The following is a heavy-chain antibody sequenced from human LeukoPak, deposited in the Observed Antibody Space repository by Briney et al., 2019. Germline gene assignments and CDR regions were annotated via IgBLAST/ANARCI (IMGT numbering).Heavy chain of an antibody. V-gene: IGHV1-69*05. CDR1: GGTFSSYA. CDR2: IIPIFGTA. CDR3: ARDNRRLLQPFDY. Sequence: ASVKVPCKASGGTFSSYAISWVRQAPGQGLEWMGRIIPIFGTANYAQKFQGRVTITTDESTSTAYMELSSLRSEDTAVYYCARDNRRLLQPFDYWGQGTLVTVSS. D-gene: IGHD1-26*01. J-gene: IGHJ4*02.